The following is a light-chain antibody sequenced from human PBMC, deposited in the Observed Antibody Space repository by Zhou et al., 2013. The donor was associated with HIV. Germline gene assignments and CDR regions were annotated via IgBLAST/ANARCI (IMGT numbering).Light chain of an antibody. V-gene: IGKV1-17*03. CDR1: QGISTH. Sequence: DIQMTQSPFVMSASVGDRVTITCRASQGISTHLAWFQQKPGEVPERLIYSAFSLQSGVPSRFSGSGSGTEFTLTISSLQPEDFATYYCLQHNTYPYTFGQGTKLEIK. CDR3: LQHNTYPYT. J-gene: IGKJ2*01. CDR2: SAF.